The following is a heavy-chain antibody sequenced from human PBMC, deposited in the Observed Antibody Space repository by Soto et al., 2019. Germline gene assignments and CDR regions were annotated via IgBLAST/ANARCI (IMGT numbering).Heavy chain of an antibody. Sequence: QVQLVESGGGVVQPGRSLRLSCAASGFTFSSYGVHWVRQAPGKGLEWVAVIWYDGSNKYYADSVKGRFTISRDNSKNTLYLQMNSLRAEDTAVYYCARDREYCTNGVCYDYYYGMDVWGQGTTVTVSS. CDR3: ARDREYCTNGVCYDYYYGMDV. J-gene: IGHJ6*02. CDR1: GFTFSSYG. CDR2: IWYDGSNK. V-gene: IGHV3-33*01. D-gene: IGHD2-8*01.